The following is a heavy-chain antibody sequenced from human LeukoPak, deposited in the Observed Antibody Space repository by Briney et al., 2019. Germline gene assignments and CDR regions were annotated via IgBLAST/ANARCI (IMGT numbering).Heavy chain of an antibody. J-gene: IGHJ4*02. CDR3: AKVPKGGYFDY. CDR1: GFTVSSNY. D-gene: IGHD6-13*01. Sequence: SGGSLRLSCAASGFTVSSNYMSWVRQAPGKGLEWVSVIYSGGSTYYADSVKGRFSISRDNSQNTLYLQMNSLRAEDTAVYYCAKVPKGGYFDYWGQGTLVTVSS. V-gene: IGHV3-53*01. CDR2: IYSGGST.